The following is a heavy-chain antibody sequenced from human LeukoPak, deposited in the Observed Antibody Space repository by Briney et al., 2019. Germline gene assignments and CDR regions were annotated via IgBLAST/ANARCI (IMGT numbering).Heavy chain of an antibody. CDR3: VRDGQLAYDALDI. Sequence: SQTLSLTCAISGDSVSSNTAAWNWIRQSPSRGLEWLGRTYYRSKWYNDYAVSVRGRITVNPDTSKNEFSLQLNSVTPEDTAVYYCVRDGQLAYDALDIWGQGTLVTVSS. CDR1: GDSVSSNTAA. D-gene: IGHD5-24*01. J-gene: IGHJ3*02. V-gene: IGHV6-1*01. CDR2: TYYRSKWYN.